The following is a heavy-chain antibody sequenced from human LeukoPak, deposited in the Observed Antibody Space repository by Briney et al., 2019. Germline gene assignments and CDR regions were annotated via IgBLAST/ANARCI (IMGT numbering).Heavy chain of an antibody. CDR3: ARDWYHAFDF. Sequence: AGGSLRFSCAASGFTFTNTWMNWVRQAPGKGLEWVGRIKSRNAGGTTDYAAPVNGRFFISRDDSRSMVYLQMNSLKTEDTAVYYCARDWYHAFDFWGHGTMVTVSS. CDR2: IKSRNAGGTT. D-gene: IGHD3-9*01. J-gene: IGHJ3*01. CDR1: GFTFTNTW. V-gene: IGHV3-15*07.